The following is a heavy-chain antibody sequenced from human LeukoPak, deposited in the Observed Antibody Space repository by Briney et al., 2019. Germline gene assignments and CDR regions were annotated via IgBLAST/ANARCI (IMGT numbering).Heavy chain of an antibody. V-gene: IGHV1-69*13. D-gene: IGHD6-25*01. J-gene: IGHJ4*02. CDR1: VYTFTSYA. CDR3: ARVTAAATEGPFDY. Sequence: SVKVSCKTSVYTFTSYATCWVRHAPGQGLEWMGGIIPIFGTANYAQKFQGRVTITADESTSTAYMELSSLRSEDTAVYYCARVTAAATEGPFDYWGQGTLVTVSS. CDR2: IIPIFGTA.